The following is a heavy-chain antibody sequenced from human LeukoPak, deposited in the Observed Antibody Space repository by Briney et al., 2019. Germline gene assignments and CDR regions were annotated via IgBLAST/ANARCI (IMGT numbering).Heavy chain of an antibody. CDR1: GGSFSGYY. V-gene: IGHV4-34*01. Sequence: PSETLSLTCAVYGGSFSGYYWSWIRQPPGKGLEWIGEINHSGSTNYNPSLKSRVTISVDTSKNQFSLKLSSVTAADTAVYYCARGGSYYRVVTPFFDYWGQGTLVTVSS. CDR3: ARGGSYYRVVTPFFDY. CDR2: INHSGST. D-gene: IGHD3-3*01. J-gene: IGHJ4*02.